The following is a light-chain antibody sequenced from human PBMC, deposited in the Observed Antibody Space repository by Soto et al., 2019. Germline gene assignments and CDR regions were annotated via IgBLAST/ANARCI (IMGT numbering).Light chain of an antibody. CDR3: SPYSSRSTVV. CDR1: SSDVGDYNY. CDR2: DVS. V-gene: IGLV2-14*01. Sequence: QSALTQPASVSGSPGQSITISCTGTSSDVGDYNYVSWYQQHPGKAPKLVIYDVSNRPSGFSNRFSGSKSGNTASLTISGLQAEDEADYYCSPYSSRSTVVFGGGTKLTVL. J-gene: IGLJ2*01.